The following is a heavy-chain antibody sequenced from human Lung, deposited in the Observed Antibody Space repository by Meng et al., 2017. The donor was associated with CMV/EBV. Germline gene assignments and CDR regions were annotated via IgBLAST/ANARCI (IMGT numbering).Heavy chain of an antibody. D-gene: IGHD1-14*01. CDR3: ARVRTGGTSQVDY. V-gene: IGHV4-31*02. CDR2: IHYSGAT. J-gene: IGHJ4*02. Sequence: VSGGSISSAGYCWTWIRQFPGKGLQWIGYIHYSGATYYNSPLQSRVTISVDTSKNHFSLRLTSVTAADTAVYFCARVRTGGTSQVDYWGQGTLVTVSS. CDR1: GGSISSAGYC.